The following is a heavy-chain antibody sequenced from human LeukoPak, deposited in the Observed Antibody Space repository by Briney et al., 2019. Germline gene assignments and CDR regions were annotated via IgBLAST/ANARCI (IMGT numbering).Heavy chain of an antibody. CDR1: GFTFSSYG. CDR2: ISYDGSNK. Sequence: HPGGSLRLSCAASGFTFSSYGMHWVRQAPGKGLEWVAVISYDGSNKYYADSVKGRFTISRDNSKNTLYLQMNSLRAEDTALYYCARGPLNTFGVDAWGHGTTVTVSS. V-gene: IGHV3-30*03. CDR3: ARGPLNTFGVDA. J-gene: IGHJ6*02. D-gene: IGHD1/OR15-1a*01.